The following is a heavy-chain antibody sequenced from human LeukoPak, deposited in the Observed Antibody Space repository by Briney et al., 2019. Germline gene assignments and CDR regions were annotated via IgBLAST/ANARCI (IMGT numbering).Heavy chain of an antibody. J-gene: IGHJ4*02. V-gene: IGHV3-20*04. Sequence: GGSLRLSCAASGFTFSSYAMSWVRQAPGKGLEWVSGINWNGGITGYADSVKGRFTISRDNAKNSLYLQMNSLRAEDTALYYCARERYGGNSAYYFDYWGQGTLVTVSS. D-gene: IGHD4-23*01. CDR1: GFTFSSYA. CDR2: INWNGGIT. CDR3: ARERYGGNSAYYFDY.